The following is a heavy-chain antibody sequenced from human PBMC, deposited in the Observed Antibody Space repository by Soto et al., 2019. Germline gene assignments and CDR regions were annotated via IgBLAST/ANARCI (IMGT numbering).Heavy chain of an antibody. CDR2: ISSSSSYI. CDR1: GFTFSSYS. J-gene: IGHJ6*02. V-gene: IGHV3-21*01. D-gene: IGHD5-18*01. Sequence: EVQLVESGGGLVKPGGSLRLSCAASGFTFSSYSMNWVRQAPGKGLEWVSSISSSSSYIYYADSVKGRFTISRDNAKNSLYLQMNSLSAEDTAVYYCAREGGYGYGSDYYYYYGMDVWGQGTTVTVSS. CDR3: AREGGYGYGSDYYYYYGMDV.